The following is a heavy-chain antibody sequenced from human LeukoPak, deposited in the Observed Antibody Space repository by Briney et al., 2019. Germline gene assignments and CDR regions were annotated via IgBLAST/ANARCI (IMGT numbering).Heavy chain of an antibody. V-gene: IGHV1-8*03. D-gene: IGHD2-21*02. CDR1: GYTFTNYH. Sequence: GASVKVSCKASGYTFTNYHINWVRRASGQGLEWMTWINPDTGDKGYARKFQDRVTITTDTSISTAYMELSSLSSEDTAAYFCARTTSMTASGYDYWGQGTLVTVSS. CDR2: INPDTGDK. CDR3: ARTTSMTASGYDY. J-gene: IGHJ4*02.